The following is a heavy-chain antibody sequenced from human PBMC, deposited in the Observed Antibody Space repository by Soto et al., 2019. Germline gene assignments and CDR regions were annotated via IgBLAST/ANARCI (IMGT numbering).Heavy chain of an antibody. CDR2: IIPIFGTT. Sequence: QVQLVQSGAEVKKPGSSVKVSCKASAGTFSSYAISWVRQAPGQGLEWMGGIIPIFGTTNYAQKFQGRVTITADESRSTAYMELSSLRSEDTAVYYCARDGARMATIRWFDPWGQGTLVTVSS. CDR3: ARDGARMATIRWFDP. CDR1: AGTFSSYA. J-gene: IGHJ5*02. V-gene: IGHV1-69*01. D-gene: IGHD5-12*01.